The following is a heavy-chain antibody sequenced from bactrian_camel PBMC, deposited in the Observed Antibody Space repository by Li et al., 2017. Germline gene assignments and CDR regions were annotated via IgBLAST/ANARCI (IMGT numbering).Heavy chain of an antibody. CDR1: GSYKRGSMC. CDR2: INSDDVTT. D-gene: IGHD7*01. J-gene: IGHJ4*01. Sequence: HVQLVESGGGSVQTGGSLRLSCQVNGSYKRGSMCMSWFRHIPGKEREGVAAINSDDVTTNYADSVKGRFTISYDNRENTLYLQMNSLKPEDTAMYYCAAALERPDDLLVLMRYRYHDWGQGTQVTVS. CDR3: AAALERPDDLLVLMRYRYHD. V-gene: IGHV3S26*01.